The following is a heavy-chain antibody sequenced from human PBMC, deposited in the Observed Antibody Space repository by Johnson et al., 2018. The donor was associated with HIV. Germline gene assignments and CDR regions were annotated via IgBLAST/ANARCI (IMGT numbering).Heavy chain of an antibody. D-gene: IGHD5-12*01. CDR3: TTGWYSGYDLPNAFDI. Sequence: VQLVESGGGLVTPGGSLRLSCAASGFTFSNAWMSWVRQAPGTGLAWVGRINSKTDGGTTDYAAPVKGRFTISRDDSKNTLYLQMNSLKTEDTAVYYCTTGWYSGYDLPNAFDIWGQGTMVTVSS. J-gene: IGHJ3*02. CDR1: GFTFSNAW. V-gene: IGHV3-15*01. CDR2: INSKTDGGTT.